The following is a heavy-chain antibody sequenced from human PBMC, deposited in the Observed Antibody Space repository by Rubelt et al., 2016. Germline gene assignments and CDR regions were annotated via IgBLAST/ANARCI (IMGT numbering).Heavy chain of an antibody. CDR3: ASATVDDPYYFDY. J-gene: IGHJ4*02. CDR1: GGSFSGYY. Sequence: QVQLQQWGAGLLKPSETLSLTCAVYGGSFSGYYWSWIRQPPGKGLECICEINHSGGTNYNPSLKRRVTISVDTSKNQVSLKLSSVTAADTAVYYCASATVDDPYYFDYWGQGTLVTVSS. D-gene: IGHD4-23*01. CDR2: INHSGGT. V-gene: IGHV4-34*01.